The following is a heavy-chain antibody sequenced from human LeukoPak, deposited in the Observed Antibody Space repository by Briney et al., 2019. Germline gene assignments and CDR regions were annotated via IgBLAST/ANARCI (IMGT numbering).Heavy chain of an antibody. V-gene: IGHV4-61*08. CDR3: ASTAGIAAAGTYYFDY. D-gene: IGHD6-13*01. Sequence: SETLSLTCTVSGGSISSGGYYWSWIRQHPGKGLEWIGYIYYSGSTNYNPSLKSRVTMSVDTSKNQFSLKLSSVTAADTAVYYCASTAGIAAAGTYYFDYWGQGTLVTVSS. CDR1: GGSISSGGYY. CDR2: IYYSGST. J-gene: IGHJ4*02.